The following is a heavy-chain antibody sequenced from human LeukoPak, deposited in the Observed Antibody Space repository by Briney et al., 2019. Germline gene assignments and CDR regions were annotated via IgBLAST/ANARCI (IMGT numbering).Heavy chain of an antibody. CDR1: GFTFSNYW. CDR2: IKYDGSEK. J-gene: IGHJ3*02. CDR3: ARDSGNYLDAFDI. D-gene: IGHD1-7*01. Sequence: GGSLRLSCEASGFTFSNYWMSWVRQAPGKGLEWVANIKYDGSEKYYVDSVKGRFTISRDNAKNSLYLQMNSLRAEDTAVYYCARDSGNYLDAFDIWGQGTMVTVSS. V-gene: IGHV3-7*01.